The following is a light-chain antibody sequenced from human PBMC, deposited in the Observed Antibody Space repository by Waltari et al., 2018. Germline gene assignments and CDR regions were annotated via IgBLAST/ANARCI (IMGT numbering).Light chain of an antibody. J-gene: IGKJ2*01. V-gene: IGKV3-11*01. CDR1: QSVYTY. CDR3: QHRNNWPLYT. Sequence: EIVLTQSPAPLSLSPGERATLSCRASQSVYTYLAWYQQKPGQAPRLLIYDASKRVTGIPVRFSGSGSGTDFTLTISSLEPEDFALYFCQHRNNWPLYTFGQGTKLEIK. CDR2: DAS.